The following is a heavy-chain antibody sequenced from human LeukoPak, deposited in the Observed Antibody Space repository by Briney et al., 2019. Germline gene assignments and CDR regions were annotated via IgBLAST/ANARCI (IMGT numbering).Heavy chain of an antibody. V-gene: IGHV3-48*02. Sequence: GGSLRLSCAASGFTFRTYTMNWVRQAPGKGLEWVSYISSSSSTIYYADSVKGRFTISRDNAKNSLFLQLNNLRDEDTAVYYCARDPALDSWGQGTLVTVSS. CDR1: GFTFRTYT. J-gene: IGHJ4*02. CDR2: ISSSSSTI. CDR3: ARDPALDS.